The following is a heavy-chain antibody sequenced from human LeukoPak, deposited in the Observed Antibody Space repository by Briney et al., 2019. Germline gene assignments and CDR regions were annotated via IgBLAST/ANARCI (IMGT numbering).Heavy chain of an antibody. CDR3: APQRGVYAISFDY. J-gene: IGHJ4*02. V-gene: IGHV4-34*01. D-gene: IGHD2-8*01. CDR1: GGSFSGYY. Sequence: KPSETLSLTCAVYGGSFSGYYWSWIRQPPGKGLEWIGEINHSGSTNYNPSLKSRVTISVDTSKNQFSLKLSSVTAADTAVYYWAPQRGVYAISFDYWGQGTLVTVS. CDR2: INHSGST.